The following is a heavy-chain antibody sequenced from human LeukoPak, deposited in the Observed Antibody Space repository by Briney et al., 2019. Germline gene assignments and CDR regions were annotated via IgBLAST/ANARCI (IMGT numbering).Heavy chain of an antibody. J-gene: IGHJ4*02. CDR2: ISAYNGNT. D-gene: IGHD3-22*01. CDR1: GYTFTSYG. V-gene: IGHV1-18*01. Sequence: ASVKVSCKASGYTFTSYGISWVRQAPGQGLEWMGWISAYNGNTNYAQKLQGRVTMTTDTSTSTAYMELRSLRSDDTAVYYCARDGDSSGYYLPFDYWGQGTLVTVSS. CDR3: ARDGDSSGYYLPFDY.